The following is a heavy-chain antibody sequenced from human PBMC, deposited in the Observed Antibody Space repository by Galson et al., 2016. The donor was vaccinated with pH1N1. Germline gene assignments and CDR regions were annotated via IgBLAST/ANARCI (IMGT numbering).Heavy chain of an antibody. Sequence: SVKVSCKVSGYSPSKLSMYWVRQAPGKGLEWMGGFDRENGERVYTQKFQGRVTMTEDSSTDTAYMELRSLRSEDTAIYFWATSLDYSQIFDYWGHGTLVTVSS. CDR2: FDRENGER. V-gene: IGHV1-24*01. CDR3: ATSLDYSQIFDY. D-gene: IGHD4-11*01. J-gene: IGHJ4*01. CDR1: GYSPSKLS.